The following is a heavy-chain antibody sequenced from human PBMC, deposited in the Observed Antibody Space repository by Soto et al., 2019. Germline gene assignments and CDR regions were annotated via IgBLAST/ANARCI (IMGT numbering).Heavy chain of an antibody. CDR2: ISPSGGST. CDR1: GYTFTNYF. CDR3: ARTTGHGFDI. Sequence: ASVKVSCKASGYTFTNYFIHWVRQAPGQGLECMGIISPSGGSTSYAQKFQGRVTMTRDTSTSTVYMELSSLRSEDTAVYYCARTTGHGFDIWGQGTMVTVSS. V-gene: IGHV1-46*01. J-gene: IGHJ3*02. D-gene: IGHD1-1*01.